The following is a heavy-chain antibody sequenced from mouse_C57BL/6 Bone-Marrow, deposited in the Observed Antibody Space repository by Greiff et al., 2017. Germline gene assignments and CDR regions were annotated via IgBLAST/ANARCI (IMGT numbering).Heavy chain of an antibody. CDR3: ARGGRNRYFDV. J-gene: IGHJ1*03. Sequence: QVQLKESGAELVKPGASVKLSCKASGYTFTSYWMHWVKQRPGQGLEWIGMIHPNSGSTNYNEKFKSKATLTVDKSSSTAYIQLSSLTSEDSAVYYCARGGRNRYFDVWGTGTTVTVSS. V-gene: IGHV1-64*01. CDR2: IHPNSGST. CDR1: GYTFTSYW. D-gene: IGHD3-3*01.